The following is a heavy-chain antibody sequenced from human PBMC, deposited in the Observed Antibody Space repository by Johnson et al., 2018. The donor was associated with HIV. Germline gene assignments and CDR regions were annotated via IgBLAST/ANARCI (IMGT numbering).Heavy chain of an antibody. CDR3: TREWELIWYAFDI. CDR1: GFTFSSYW. Sequence: VQLVESGGGLVQPGGSLRLSCAASGFTFSSYWMHWVRQAPGKGLVWVSRINSDGSTTSYADSVKGRFTISRDNAKNTLYLQMNRLRAEDTAVYYCTREWELIWYAFDIWGQGTMVTVSS. J-gene: IGHJ3*02. V-gene: IGHV3-74*02. CDR2: INSDGSTT. D-gene: IGHD3-10*01.